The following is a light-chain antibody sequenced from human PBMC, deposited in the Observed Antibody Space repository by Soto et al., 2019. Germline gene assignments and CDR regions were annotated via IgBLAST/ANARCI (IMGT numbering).Light chain of an antibody. V-gene: IGKV3-15*01. CDR3: QQYNKWPLT. CDR2: HAS. CDR1: QSVSSN. Sequence: EIVMTQSPATLSVSPGERATLSCRASQSVSSNLAWYQQKPGQAPRLLIYHASTRATGIPARFSGSGSGTEFTLTINSLQSEDFAVYYCQQYNKWPLTFGGGTKVEIK. J-gene: IGKJ4*01.